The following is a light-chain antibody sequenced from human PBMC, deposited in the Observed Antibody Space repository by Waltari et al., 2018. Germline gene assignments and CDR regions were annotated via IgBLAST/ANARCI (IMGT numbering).Light chain of an antibody. V-gene: IGLV3-1*01. CDR1: KLGDKN. Sequence: YELTQPPSVSVSSGQTATISCSGDKLGDKNVYWYHQKPGQSPVLVIYRDFKRPSGIPERFSGSNSGSTATLTISGTRAMDEAEYFCQTWDRRTVVFGGGTRLTVL. J-gene: IGLJ2*01. CDR3: QTWDRRTVV. CDR2: RDF.